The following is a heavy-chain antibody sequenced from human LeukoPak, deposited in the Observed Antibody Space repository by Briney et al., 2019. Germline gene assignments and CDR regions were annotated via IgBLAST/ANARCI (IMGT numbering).Heavy chain of an antibody. CDR1: GYTFTSYA. Sequence: ASVKVSCKASGYTFTSYAMHWVRQAPGQRLEWMGWINAGNGNTKYSQKFQGRVTMTRDTSTSTVYMELSSLRSEDTAVYYYARDNGVVRGVIHPNDAFDIWGQGTMVTVSS. V-gene: IGHV1-3*01. CDR3: ARDNGVVRGVIHPNDAFDI. D-gene: IGHD3-10*01. CDR2: INAGNGNT. J-gene: IGHJ3*02.